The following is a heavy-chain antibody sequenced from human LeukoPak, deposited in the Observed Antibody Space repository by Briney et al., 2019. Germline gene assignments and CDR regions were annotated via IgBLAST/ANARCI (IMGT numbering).Heavy chain of an antibody. CDR1: GYPFSGYR. J-gene: IGHJ4*02. Sequence: ASVRVSCKASGYPFSGYRISWVRQAPGQGLEWMGWITTYNGNTNCAQKFQGRVAMTTDTSTTTAYMELRSLRSDDTAVYFCARVRGAGLDYWGQGTLVTVSS. D-gene: IGHD3-10*01. CDR3: ARVRGAGLDY. V-gene: IGHV1-18*01. CDR2: ITTYNGNT.